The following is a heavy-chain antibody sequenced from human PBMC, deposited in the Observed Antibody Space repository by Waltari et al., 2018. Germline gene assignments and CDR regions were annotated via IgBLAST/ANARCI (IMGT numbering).Heavy chain of an antibody. Sequence: QVQLVQSGAEVKKPGASVKVSCKASGYPFTGYYMPWVRQAPGQGLEGMGWINPKSGGTYYAQKFQGRVTMTRDTSISTAYMELSRLRSDDTAVYYCASPAGPDDPFDIWGRGTMVTVSS. CDR2: INPKSGGT. V-gene: IGHV1-2*02. CDR1: GYPFTGYY. J-gene: IGHJ3*02. D-gene: IGHD3-10*01. CDR3: ASPAGPDDPFDI.